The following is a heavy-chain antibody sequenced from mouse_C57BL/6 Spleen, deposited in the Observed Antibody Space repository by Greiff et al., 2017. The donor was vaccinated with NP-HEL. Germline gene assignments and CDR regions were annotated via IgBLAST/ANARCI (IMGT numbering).Heavy chain of an antibody. CDR3: ARPPTDYYGSSYGFAY. D-gene: IGHD1-1*01. CDR2: IYPGDGDT. CDR1: GYAFSSYW. Sequence: QVQLQQSGAELVKPGASVKISCKASGYAFSSYWMNWVKQRPGKGLEWIGQIYPGDGDTNYIGKFKGKATLTADKSSSTAYMQLSSLTSEDSAVYFCARPPTDYYGSSYGFAYWGQGTLVTVSA. V-gene: IGHV1-80*01. J-gene: IGHJ3*01.